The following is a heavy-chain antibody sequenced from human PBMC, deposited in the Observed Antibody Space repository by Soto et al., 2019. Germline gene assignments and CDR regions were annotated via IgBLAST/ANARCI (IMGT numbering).Heavy chain of an antibody. CDR1: GGSISSGGYY. Sequence: PSETLSLTCTVSGGSISSGGYYRSWIRQHPGKGLEWIGYIYYSGSTYYNPSLKSRVTISVDTSKNQFSLKLSSVTAADTAVYYCARSHPHYYYYGMDVWGQGTTVTVSS. CDR2: IYYSGST. J-gene: IGHJ6*02. V-gene: IGHV4-31*03. CDR3: ARSHPHYYYYGMDV.